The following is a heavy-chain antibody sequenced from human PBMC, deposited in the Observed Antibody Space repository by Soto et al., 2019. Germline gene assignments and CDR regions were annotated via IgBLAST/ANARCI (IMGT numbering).Heavy chain of an antibody. CDR2: IKEDGSEE. V-gene: IGHV3-7*01. CDR3: ASPRGGGYRIFDY. Sequence: PGGSLRLSCVASGFTFRSYWMTWIRQAPGKGLEWVGNIKEDGSEEKYVDSVKGRFTISRDNAKNSLYLQVNSLRVEDTAIYYCASPRGGGYRIFDYWGRGTLVTVSS. J-gene: IGHJ4*02. CDR1: GFTFRSYW. D-gene: IGHD1-26*01.